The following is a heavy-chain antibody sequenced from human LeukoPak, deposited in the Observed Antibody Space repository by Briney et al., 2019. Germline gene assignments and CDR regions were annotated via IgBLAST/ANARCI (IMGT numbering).Heavy chain of an antibody. Sequence: GASVKVSCKASGYTFTSYGISWVRQAPGQGLEWMGWISAYNGNTNYAQKLQGRVTMTTDTSTSTAYMELRSLRSDDTAVYYCARDRDMIVVVITSDAFDIWGQETMVTVSS. D-gene: IGHD3-22*01. CDR1: GYTFTSYG. CDR3: ARDRDMIVVVITSDAFDI. J-gene: IGHJ3*02. CDR2: ISAYNGNT. V-gene: IGHV1-18*01.